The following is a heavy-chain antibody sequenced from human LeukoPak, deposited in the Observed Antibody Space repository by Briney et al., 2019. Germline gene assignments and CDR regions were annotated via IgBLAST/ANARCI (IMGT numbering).Heavy chain of an antibody. CDR3: AKDIGYYSDSLSSFDY. Sequence: PGRSLRLSCAASGFTFSSYAMHWVRQAPGKGLEWVAVISYDGSNKYYADSVKGRFTISRDNSKNTLYLQMNSLRAEDTAVYYCAKDIGYYSDSLSSFDYWGQGTLVTVSS. D-gene: IGHD3-22*01. CDR2: ISYDGSNK. CDR1: GFTFSSYA. V-gene: IGHV3-30-3*01. J-gene: IGHJ4*02.